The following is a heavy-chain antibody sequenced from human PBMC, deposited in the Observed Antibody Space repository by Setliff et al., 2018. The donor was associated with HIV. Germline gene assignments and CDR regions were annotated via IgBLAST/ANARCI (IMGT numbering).Heavy chain of an antibody. CDR1: GYSIRSGYY. Sequence: SETLSLTCAVSGYSIRSGYYWGWIRQSSGKGLEWIGTMFRTGTSYYNPSLTSRVTISQDTSKYQFSLTLSSVTAADTAVYYCARARSDWYNVRPYYFDLWGQGTPVTVSS. J-gene: IGHJ4*02. CDR3: ARARSDWYNVRPYYFDL. CDR2: MFRTGTS. V-gene: IGHV4-38-2*01. D-gene: IGHD6-19*01.